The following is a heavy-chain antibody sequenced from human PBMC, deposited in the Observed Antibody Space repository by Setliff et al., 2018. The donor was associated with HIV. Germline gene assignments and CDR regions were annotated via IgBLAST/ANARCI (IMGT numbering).Heavy chain of an antibody. CDR3: TPRHHKYGFL. J-gene: IGHJ4*02. Sequence: PSETLSLTCTVSGGSISSSIYYWGWIRQPPGKGLEWIGFIYYSGSTYYYGGSTYYNPSLKGRVTISVDTSKNQFSLELRSVTAADTALYYCTPRHHKYGFLWGQGTLVTVSS. CDR1: GGSISSSIYY. D-gene: IGHD3-10*01. CDR2: IYYSGSTYYYGGST. V-gene: IGHV4-39*07.